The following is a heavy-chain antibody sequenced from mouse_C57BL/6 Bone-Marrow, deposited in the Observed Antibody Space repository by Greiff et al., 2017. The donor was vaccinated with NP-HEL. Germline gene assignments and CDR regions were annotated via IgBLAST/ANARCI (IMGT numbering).Heavy chain of an antibody. CDR1: GYTFTSYW. J-gene: IGHJ3*01. Sequence: QVQLKQPGAELVKPGASVKLSCKASGYTFTSYWMHWVKQRPGQGLEWIGMIHPNSGSTNYNEQFKSKATLTVDKSSITAYMQLSSLTSDDSAVYYCARWGDSSGYVAWFAYWGQGTLVTVSA. CDR3: ARWGDSSGYVAWFAY. D-gene: IGHD3-2*02. CDR2: IHPNSGST. V-gene: IGHV1-64*01.